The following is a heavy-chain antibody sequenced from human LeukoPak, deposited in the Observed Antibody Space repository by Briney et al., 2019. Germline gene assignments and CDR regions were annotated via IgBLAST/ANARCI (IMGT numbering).Heavy chain of an antibody. Sequence: GASVKVSCKASGDTFTGYYMHWVRQAPGQGLEWMGWINPNSGGTNYAQKFQGRVTMTRDTSISTAYMELSRLRSDDTAVYYCARVDGYNSGVDYWGQGTLVTVSS. V-gene: IGHV1-2*02. CDR1: GDTFTGYY. D-gene: IGHD5-24*01. J-gene: IGHJ4*02. CDR2: INPNSGGT. CDR3: ARVDGYNSGVDY.